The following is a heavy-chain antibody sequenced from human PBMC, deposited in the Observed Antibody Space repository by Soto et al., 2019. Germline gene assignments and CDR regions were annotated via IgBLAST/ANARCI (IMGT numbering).Heavy chain of an antibody. J-gene: IGHJ6*02. CDR2: MSYDGSNK. CDR3: ARDDGSGRYYYCGIDV. V-gene: IGHV3-30-3*01. D-gene: IGHD3-10*01. Sequence: QVQLVESGGGVVQPGRSLRLSCAASGFTFSNYAMHWVRQAPGKGLECVAVMSYDGSNKYYADSVKGRFTISRDNSKNTLYLQMSSLRAEDTAVYYCARDDGSGRYYYCGIDVWGQGTTVTVSS. CDR1: GFTFSNYA.